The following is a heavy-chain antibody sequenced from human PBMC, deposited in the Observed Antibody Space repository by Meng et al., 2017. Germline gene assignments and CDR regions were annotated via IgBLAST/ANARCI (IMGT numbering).Heavy chain of an antibody. CDR1: GYTFTSYY. CDR3: ARSRGDYVWGSYRPPPDY. J-gene: IGHJ4*02. CDR2: INPSGGST. D-gene: IGHD3-16*02. V-gene: IGHV1-46*01. Sequence: HVQLGQAGAEVKKPGASVKVSCKASGYTFTSYYMHWVRQAPGQGLEWMGIINPSGGSTSYAQKFQGRVTMTRDTSTSTVYMELSSLRSEDTAVYYCARSRGDYVWGSYRPPPDYWGQGTLVTVSS.